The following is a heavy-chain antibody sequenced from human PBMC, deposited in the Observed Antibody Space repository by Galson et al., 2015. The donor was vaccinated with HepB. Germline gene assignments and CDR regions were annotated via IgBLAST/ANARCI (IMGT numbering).Heavy chain of an antibody. Sequence: SVKVSCKASGGTFSSYAISWVRQAPEQGLEWMGGIIPIFGTANYAQKFQGRVTITADESTSTAYMELSSLRSEDTAVYYCARPSAQLDHYYYYGMDVWGQGTTVTVSS. J-gene: IGHJ6*02. CDR3: ARPSAQLDHYYYYGMDV. V-gene: IGHV1-69*13. CDR1: GGTFSSYA. CDR2: IIPIFGTA. D-gene: IGHD6-13*01.